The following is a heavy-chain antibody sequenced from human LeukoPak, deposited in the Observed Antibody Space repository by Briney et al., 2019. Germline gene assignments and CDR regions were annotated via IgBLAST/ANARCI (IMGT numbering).Heavy chain of an antibody. CDR3: AREPGIAAAGFYYFDY. Sequence: SSVKVSCKASGGIFSSYGINWVRQAPGQGLEWMGRIIPMFGATNYAQKFQGRVTVTTDESTSTAYVELSSLRSEDTAVYYCAREPGIAAAGFYYFDYWGQGTLVTVSS. CDR1: GGIFSSYG. D-gene: IGHD6-13*01. CDR2: IIPMFGAT. J-gene: IGHJ4*02. V-gene: IGHV1-69*05.